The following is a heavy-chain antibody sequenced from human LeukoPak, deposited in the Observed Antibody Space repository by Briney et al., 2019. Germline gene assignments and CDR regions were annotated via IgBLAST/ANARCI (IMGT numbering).Heavy chain of an antibody. Sequence: GGSLRLSCATSGFTFSSYAMSWVRQAPGKGLEWVSAISGSGDSTYYADSVKGRFTISRDNSKNTLYLQMNSLRAEDTAVYYCAKDLDLWSYFDYWGQGTLVTVSS. D-gene: IGHD3-3*01. CDR3: AKDLDLWSYFDY. CDR1: GFTFSSYA. J-gene: IGHJ4*02. V-gene: IGHV3-23*01. CDR2: ISGSGDST.